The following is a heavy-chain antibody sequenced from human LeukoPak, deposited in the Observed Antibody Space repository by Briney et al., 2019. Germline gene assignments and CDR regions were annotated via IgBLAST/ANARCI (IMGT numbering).Heavy chain of an antibody. CDR3: AKGGPFSTSSQKYFDP. CDR1: GFSFSSYG. Sequence: GGSLRLTCAASGFSFSSYGMTWVRQAPGKGLEWVSSISGSGGEIHYADSVKGRFTISRDNSKNTVYLQTNSLRDEDTAVFYCAKGGPFSTSSQKYFDPWGQGSLVIVS. V-gene: IGHV3-23*01. D-gene: IGHD6-6*01. CDR2: ISGSGGEI. J-gene: IGHJ5*02.